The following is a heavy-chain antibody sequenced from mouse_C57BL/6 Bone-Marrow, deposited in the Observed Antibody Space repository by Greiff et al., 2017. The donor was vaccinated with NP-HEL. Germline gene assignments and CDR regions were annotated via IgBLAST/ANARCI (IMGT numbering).Heavy chain of an antibody. D-gene: IGHD1-1*01. Sequence: VQLQQPGAELVKPGASVKLSCKASGYTFTSYWMHWVKQRPGQGLEWIGMIHPNSGSTNYNEKFKSKATLTVDKSSSTAYMQLSSLTSEDSAVYYCARNYGSPHYFDYWGQGTTLTVSS. J-gene: IGHJ2*01. CDR3: ARNYGSPHYFDY. CDR1: GYTFTSYW. CDR2: IHPNSGST. V-gene: IGHV1-64*01.